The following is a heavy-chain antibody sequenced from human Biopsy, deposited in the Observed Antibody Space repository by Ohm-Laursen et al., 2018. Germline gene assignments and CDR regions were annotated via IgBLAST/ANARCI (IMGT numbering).Heavy chain of an antibody. CDR2: VYYTGST. CDR1: GDSISSYY. D-gene: IGHD3-22*01. V-gene: IGHV4-59*01. Sequence: TPSLTCIVSGDSISSYYWSWIRQPPGKGLQWIGYVYYTGSTDYNPSLQSRVTISVDTSKNHFSLRLRSVTPADTAIYYCARDRGYYSDRTVPGYFDLWGRGTLVTVSS. CDR3: ARDRGYYSDRTVPGYFDL. J-gene: IGHJ2*01.